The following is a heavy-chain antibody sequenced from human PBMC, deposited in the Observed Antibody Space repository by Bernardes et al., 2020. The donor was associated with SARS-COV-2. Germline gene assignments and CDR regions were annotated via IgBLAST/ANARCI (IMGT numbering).Heavy chain of an antibody. CDR2: ISDSGATT. CDR1: GFSFTTYA. Sequence: SLRLSCAASGFSFTTYAMSWVRQAPGKGLAWVSLISDSGATTFYADSVRGRFTISRDNSKNTLYLQMNSLRAEDTAVYYCARRYCSSTTCSRGENYFDYWGQGTLVTVSS. J-gene: IGHJ4*02. D-gene: IGHD2-2*01. V-gene: IGHV3-23*01. CDR3: ARRYCSSTTCSRGENYFDY.